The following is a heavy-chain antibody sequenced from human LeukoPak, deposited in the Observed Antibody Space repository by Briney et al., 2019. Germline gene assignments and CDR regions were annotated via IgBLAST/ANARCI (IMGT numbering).Heavy chain of an antibody. CDR2: INTNTGNP. CDR3: ARVPYSSSRNWFDP. D-gene: IGHD6-13*01. V-gene: IGHV7-4-1*02. CDR1: GYTFTSYG. Sequence: ASVKVSCKASGYTFTSYGISWVRQAPGQGLEWMGWINTNTGNPTYAQGFTGRFVFSLDTSVSTAYLQISSLKAEDTAVYYCARVPYSSSRNWFDPWGQGTLVTVSS. J-gene: IGHJ5*02.